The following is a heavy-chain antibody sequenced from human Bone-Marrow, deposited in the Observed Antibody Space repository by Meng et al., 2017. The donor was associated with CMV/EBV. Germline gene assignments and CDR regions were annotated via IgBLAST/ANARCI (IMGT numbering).Heavy chain of an antibody. V-gene: IGHV4-39*07. D-gene: IGHD2-2*03. CDR3: ARALRLDIVVVPAALNWFDP. J-gene: IGHJ5*02. CDR2: IYYSGST. CDR1: GFTFSSYS. Sequence: ESLKISCAASGFTFSSYSMNWVRQAPGKGLEWIGSIYYSGSTYYNPSLKSRVTISVDTSKNQFSLKLSSVTAADTAVYYCARALRLDIVVVPAALNWFDPWGQGTLVTASS.